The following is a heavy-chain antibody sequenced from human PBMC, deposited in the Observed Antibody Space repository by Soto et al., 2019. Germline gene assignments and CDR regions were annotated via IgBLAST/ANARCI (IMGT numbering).Heavy chain of an antibody. CDR1: GGTFSSYT. D-gene: IGHD3-22*01. CDR3: ARSAIVVVITTPNYYYYGMDV. V-gene: IGHV1-69*02. CDR2: IIPILGIA. J-gene: IGHJ6*02. Sequence: QVQLVQSGAAVKKPGSSVKVSCKASGGTFSSYTISWVRQAPGQGLEWMGRIIPILGIANYAQKFQGRVTITADKSTSTAYMELSSLRSEDTAVYYCARSAIVVVITTPNYYYYGMDVWGQGTTVTVSS.